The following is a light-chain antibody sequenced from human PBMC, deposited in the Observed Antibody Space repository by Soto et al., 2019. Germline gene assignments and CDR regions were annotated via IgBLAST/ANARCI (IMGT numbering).Light chain of an antibody. CDR1: SSDVGNYDY. CDR2: AVS. J-gene: IGLJ1*01. V-gene: IGLV2-14*03. Sequence: QSALTQPASVSGSPGQSITISCTGTSSDVGNYDYVSWYQQYPGKAPKLMIYAVSRRPSGVSNRFSGSKSGNTASLTISGLLAEDEADYYCTSYTPSSTYVFGTGTKVTVL. CDR3: TSYTPSSTYV.